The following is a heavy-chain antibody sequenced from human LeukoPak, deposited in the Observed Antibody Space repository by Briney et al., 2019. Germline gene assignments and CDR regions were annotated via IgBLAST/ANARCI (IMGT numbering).Heavy chain of an antibody. CDR2: IGIDSGNT. J-gene: IGHJ4*02. Sequence: GWSLARECQVSGFRVGDYSITRVRQAPEKGLEWISYIGIDSGNTNYADSVKGRFTISGDKAKNSLYLQMNSLRVEDTAVYYCARDYKYAFDNWGQGTLVTVSS. CDR3: ARDYKYAFDN. CDR1: GFRVGDYS. D-gene: IGHD5-24*01. V-gene: IGHV3-48*01.